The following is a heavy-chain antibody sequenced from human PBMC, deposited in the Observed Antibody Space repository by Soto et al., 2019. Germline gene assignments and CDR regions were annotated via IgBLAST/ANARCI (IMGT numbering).Heavy chain of an antibody. CDR3: VRAPNNSYYDS. V-gene: IGHV3-11*06. Sequence: GGSLRLSCAASGFTFSDYYMGWIRQAPGKGLEWISFIIGSSSYIKYADSVKGRFTISRDNARNSLYLQMSSLSAEDTAVYYCVRAPNNSYYDSWGQGTLVTVSS. J-gene: IGHJ4*02. D-gene: IGHD1-1*01. CDR2: IIGSSSYI. CDR1: GFTFSDYY.